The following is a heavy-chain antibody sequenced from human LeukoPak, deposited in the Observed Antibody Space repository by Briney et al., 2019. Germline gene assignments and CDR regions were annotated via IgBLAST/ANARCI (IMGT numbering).Heavy chain of an antibody. CDR3: ARWPYLPQFDY. D-gene: IGHD3-16*01. J-gene: IGHJ4*02. CDR1: AYTFTSYG. V-gene: IGHV1-18*01. CDR2: ISAYNGNT. Sequence: GASVTVSCTASAYTFTSYGISWVRQAPGQGLEWMGWISAYNGNTNYAQTLQGRVTMTTDTYTSTDYMELRSLRSDDTAVYYCARWPYLPQFDYGGQGTLVTVSS.